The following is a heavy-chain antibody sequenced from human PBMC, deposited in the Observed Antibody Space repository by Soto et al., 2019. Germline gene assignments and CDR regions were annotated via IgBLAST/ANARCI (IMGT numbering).Heavy chain of an antibody. Sequence: SETLSLTCTVSGASIRSFFWTWIRQPPGRGLEWIGNIYYSVSTNYNPSLKNRVTMSVDTSKNQFSLMLTSVTAADTAVYYCARPSGSYSYYYGMDVWGQGTTVTVSS. J-gene: IGHJ6*02. D-gene: IGHD1-26*01. CDR3: ARPSGSYSYYYGMDV. V-gene: IGHV4-59*01. CDR2: IYYSVST. CDR1: GASIRSFF.